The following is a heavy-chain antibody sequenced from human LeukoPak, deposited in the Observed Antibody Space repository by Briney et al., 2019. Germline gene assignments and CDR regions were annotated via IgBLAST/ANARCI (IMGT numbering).Heavy chain of an antibody. J-gene: IGHJ5*02. Sequence: GGSLRLSCAAPGFTFSSYAMSWVRQAPGKGLEYVSAISSNGGSTYYANSVKGRFTISRDNSKNTLYLQMGSLRAEDMAVYYCARGQYSSSWYGPTFDPWGQGTLVTVSS. CDR1: GFTFSSYA. CDR2: ISSNGGST. V-gene: IGHV3-64*01. D-gene: IGHD6-13*01. CDR3: ARGQYSSSWYGPTFDP.